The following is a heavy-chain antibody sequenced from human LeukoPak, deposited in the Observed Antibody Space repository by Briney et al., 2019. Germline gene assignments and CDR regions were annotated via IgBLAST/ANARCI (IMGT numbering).Heavy chain of an antibody. J-gene: IGHJ6*03. CDR2: IYYAGST. D-gene: IGHD3-10*01. CDR3: ARQSGSGSYYRYYYYYYYMDV. CDR1: GGSINSYY. Sequence: SETLSLTCTVSGGSINSYYWSWIRQPPGKGLEWIGYIYYAGSTNYNPSLKSRVTISVDTSKNQFSLKLSSVTAADTAVYYCARQSGSGSYYRYYYYYYYMDVWGKGTTVTISS. V-gene: IGHV4-59*08.